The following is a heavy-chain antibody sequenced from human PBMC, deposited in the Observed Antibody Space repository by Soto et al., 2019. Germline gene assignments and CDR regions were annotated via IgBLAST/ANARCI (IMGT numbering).Heavy chain of an antibody. CDR1: GGSFSGYY. CDR3: ATAPNWNYFDY. CDR2: INHSGST. Sequence: SETLSLTCAVYGGSFSGYYWSWIRQPPGKGLEWIGEINHSGSTNYNPSLKSRVTISVDTSKNQFSLKLSSVTAADTAVYYCATAPNWNYFDYWGQGTLVTVS. D-gene: IGHD1-1*01. V-gene: IGHV4-34*01. J-gene: IGHJ4*02.